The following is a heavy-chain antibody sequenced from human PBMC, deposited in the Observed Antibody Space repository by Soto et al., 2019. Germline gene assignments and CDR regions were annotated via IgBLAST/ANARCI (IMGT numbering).Heavy chain of an antibody. V-gene: IGHV4-30-4*01. CDR3: ARENWPYYYDSSGFFDY. D-gene: IGHD3-22*01. J-gene: IGHJ4*02. CDR1: GGSISSGDYY. CDR2: IYYSGST. Sequence: QVQLQESGPGLVKPSQTLSLTCTVSGGSISSGDYYWSGIRQPPGKGLERIGYIYYSGSTYYNPSLKSRVTISVDTSTNQFSLKLSSVTAADTAVYYCARENWPYYYDSSGFFDYWGQGTLVTVSS.